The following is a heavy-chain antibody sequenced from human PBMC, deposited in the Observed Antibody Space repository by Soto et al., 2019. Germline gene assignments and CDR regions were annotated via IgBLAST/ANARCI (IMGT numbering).Heavy chain of an antibody. CDR2: IYYSGST. CDR3: ARASCSGGSCYDYMDV. Sequence: SETLSLTCTVSGGSISSYYWSWIRQPPGKGLEWIGYIYYSGSTNYNPSLKSRVTISVDTSKNQFSLKPSSVTAADTAVYYCARASCSGGSCYDYMDVWGKGTKVTVSS. V-gene: IGHV4-59*01. J-gene: IGHJ6*03. CDR1: GGSISSYY. D-gene: IGHD2-15*01.